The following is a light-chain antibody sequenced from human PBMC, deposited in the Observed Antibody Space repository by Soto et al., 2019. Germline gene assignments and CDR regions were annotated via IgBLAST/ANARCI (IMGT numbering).Light chain of an antibody. CDR3: CSYAGSSGAHWV. V-gene: IGLV2-23*02. CDR2: EVS. Sequence: QSALTQPASVSGSPGQSSTISCTGTNSDVESYNLVSWYQHHPGKAPKLMIFEVSRRPSGGSNRFSGSKSGNTAPLTISGLQAEGEADYFCCSYAGSSGAHWVFGGGTKLAVL. J-gene: IGLJ3*02. CDR1: NSDVESYNL.